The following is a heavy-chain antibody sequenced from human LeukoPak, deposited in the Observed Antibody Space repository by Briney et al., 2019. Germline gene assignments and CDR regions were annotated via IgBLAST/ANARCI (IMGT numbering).Heavy chain of an antibody. CDR2: IYYSGST. J-gene: IGHJ5*02. CDR1: GGFISSYY. Sequence: SETLSLTCTVSGGFISSYYWSWIRQPPGKGLEWIGYIYYSGSTNYNPSLKSRVTISVDTSKNQFSLKLSSVTAADTAVYYCARGPRVTMIVVAASNWFDPWGQGTLVTVSS. CDR3: ARGPRVTMIVVAASNWFDP. D-gene: IGHD3-22*01. V-gene: IGHV4-59*01.